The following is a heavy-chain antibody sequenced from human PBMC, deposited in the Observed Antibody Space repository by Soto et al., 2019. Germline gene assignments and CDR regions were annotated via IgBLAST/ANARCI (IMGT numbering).Heavy chain of an antibody. D-gene: IGHD5-12*01. Sequence: WGSLRLSCEASGFTFSNFWITLFRQAPGKGLEWVANIKHDGSEENYLDSVKGRFTISRDNTKNLVYLQMNRLRAEDTAVYYCARSGRDGYNPWGQGTLVTVSS. J-gene: IGHJ5*02. CDR3: ARSGRDGYNP. V-gene: IGHV3-7*01. CDR2: IKHDGSEE. CDR1: GFTFSNFW.